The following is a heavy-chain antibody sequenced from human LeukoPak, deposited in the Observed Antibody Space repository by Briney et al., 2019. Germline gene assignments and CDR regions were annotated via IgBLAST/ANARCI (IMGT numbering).Heavy chain of an antibody. J-gene: IGHJ4*02. V-gene: IGHV3-11*01. CDR2: ISSSGSTI. CDR3: ARDGSRRDGSRGQYSN. D-gene: IGHD5-24*01. Sequence: PGGSLRLSCAASGFTFSNYWMTWVRQAPGKGLEWVSYISSSGSTIYYADFVKGRFTISRDNAKNSLYLQMNSLRAEDTAVYYCARDGSRRDGSRGQYSNWGQGTLVTVSS. CDR1: GFTFSNYW.